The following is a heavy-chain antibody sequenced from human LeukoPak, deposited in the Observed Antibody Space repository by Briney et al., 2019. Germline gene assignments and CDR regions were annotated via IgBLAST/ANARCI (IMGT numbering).Heavy chain of an antibody. V-gene: IGHV1-69*05. CDR1: GGTFSSYA. CDR2: IIPIFGTA. J-gene: IGHJ4*02. Sequence: SVKVSCKASGGTFSSYAISWVRQAPGQGLEWMGRIIPIFGTANYAQKFQGRVTITTDESTSTAYMELSSLRSEDTAVYHCARDDFWSDYGYYFDYWGQGTLVTVSS. D-gene: IGHD3-3*01. CDR3: ARDDFWSDYGYYFDY.